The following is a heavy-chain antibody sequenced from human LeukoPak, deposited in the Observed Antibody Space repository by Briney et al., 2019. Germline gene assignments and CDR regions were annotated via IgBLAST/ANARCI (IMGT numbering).Heavy chain of an antibody. V-gene: IGHV1-69*13. CDR3: ARDSVPTSGDYYYYGMDV. J-gene: IGHJ6*02. D-gene: IGHD2-2*01. CDR1: GGTFSSYA. Sequence: SVKVSCKASGGTFSSYAISWVRQAPGQGLEWMGGIIPIFGTANYAQKLQGRVTITADESTSTAYMELSSLRSEGTAVYYCARDSVPTSGDYYYYGMDVWGQGTTVTVSS. CDR2: IIPIFGTA.